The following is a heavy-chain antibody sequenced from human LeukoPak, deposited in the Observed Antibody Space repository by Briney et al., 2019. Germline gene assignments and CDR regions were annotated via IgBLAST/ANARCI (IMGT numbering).Heavy chain of an antibody. CDR3: ARVSQMGIVVVPFDY. CDR1: GFTFSSYA. V-gene: IGHV3-21*01. Sequence: GGSLRLSCAASGFTFSSYAMNWVRQAPGKGLEWVSSISSSSSYIYYADSVKGRFTISRDNAKNSLYLQMNSLRAEDTAVYYCARVSQMGIVVVPFDYWGQGTLVTVSS. CDR2: ISSSSSYI. J-gene: IGHJ4*02. D-gene: IGHD3-22*01.